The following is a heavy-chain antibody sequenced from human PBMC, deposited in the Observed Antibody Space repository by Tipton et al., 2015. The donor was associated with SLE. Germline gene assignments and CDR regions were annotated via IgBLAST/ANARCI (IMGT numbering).Heavy chain of an antibody. V-gene: IGHV4-59*07. J-gene: IGHJ6*02. CDR1: GGSISSYY. CDR3: ARYAQGGFGELLLPLLGSAYGMDV. D-gene: IGHD3-10*01. CDR2: SYYSGST. Sequence: TLSLTCTVLGGSISSYYWSWFRQPPGKGLEWIGYSYYSGSTNSNPSLKSRVTTSVDTSKNQSALTLSSVTGADTAVYYCARYAQGGFGELLLPLLGSAYGMDVWGQGTTVTVSS.